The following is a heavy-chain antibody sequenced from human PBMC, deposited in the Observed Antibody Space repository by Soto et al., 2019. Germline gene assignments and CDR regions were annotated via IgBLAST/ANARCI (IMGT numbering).Heavy chain of an antibody. J-gene: IGHJ5*02. CDR1: GGSISSYY. Sequence: PSETLSLTCTVSGGSISSYYWSWIRQPPGKGLEWIGYIYYSGSTNYNPSLKSRVTISVDTSKNQFSLKLSSVTAADTAVYYCAREIVDTGGNRFNPWGQGTLVTVSS. V-gene: IGHV4-59*13. D-gene: IGHD5-18*01. CDR2: IYYSGST. CDR3: AREIVDTGGNRFNP.